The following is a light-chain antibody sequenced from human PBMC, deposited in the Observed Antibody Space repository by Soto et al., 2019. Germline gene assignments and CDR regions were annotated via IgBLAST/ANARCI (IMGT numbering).Light chain of an antibody. J-gene: IGKJ2*01. CDR2: GAS. CDR1: QSVRNSY. CDR3: QQYGSSPYT. Sequence: EILLTQSPGTLSLSPGERATLSCRASQSVRNSYLAWYQQKPRQAPRLLIYGASGRATGIPDRFSVSGSGTDFTLTISRLEPEDFAVYYCQQYGSSPYTFGQGTKLEI. V-gene: IGKV3-20*01.